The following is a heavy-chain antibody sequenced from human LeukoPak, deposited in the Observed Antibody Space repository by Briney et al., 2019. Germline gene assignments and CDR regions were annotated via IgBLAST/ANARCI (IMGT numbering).Heavy chain of an antibody. Sequence: ASVKVSCKASGYTFTSYGISWVRQAPGQGLEWMGWISAYNGNTNYAQKLQGRVTMTTDTSTSTAYMELSRLRSDDTAVYYCARASPYCTSASCYHWFDPWGQGTLVTVSS. CDR1: GYTFTSYG. V-gene: IGHV1-18*01. J-gene: IGHJ5*02. CDR3: ARASPYCTSASCYHWFDP. D-gene: IGHD2-2*01. CDR2: ISAYNGNT.